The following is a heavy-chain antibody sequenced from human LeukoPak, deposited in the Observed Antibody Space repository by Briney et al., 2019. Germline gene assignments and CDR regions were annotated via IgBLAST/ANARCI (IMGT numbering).Heavy chain of an antibody. D-gene: IGHD6-19*01. V-gene: IGHV3-30*02. J-gene: IGHJ4*02. CDR2: IRYDGTNK. CDR3: AKESSSGWLRPDY. CDR1: GFTFSNHG. Sequence: PGGSLRLSCAASGFTFSNHGMHWVRQAPGKGLEWVTFIRYDGTNKYFADSVKGLFTISRDNSKNTLYLHMNRLRVEDTAVYYCAKESSSGWLRPDYWGQGTLVTVSS.